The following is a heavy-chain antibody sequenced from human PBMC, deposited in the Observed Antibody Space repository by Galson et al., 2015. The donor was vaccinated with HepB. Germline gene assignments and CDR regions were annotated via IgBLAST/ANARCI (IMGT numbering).Heavy chain of an antibody. D-gene: IGHD4-11*01. V-gene: IGHV3-33*05. CDR2: ISYDGTSD. CDR1: GFIFSSFG. CDR3: VRDRSKWFDP. Sequence: SLRLSCAASGFIFSSFGMHWVRQAPGKGLEWVAVISYDGTSDYYADSVKGRFTISRDSSKKTVYLQMNSLRVEDTAVYYCVRDRSKWFDPWGQGTPVTVSS. J-gene: IGHJ5*02.